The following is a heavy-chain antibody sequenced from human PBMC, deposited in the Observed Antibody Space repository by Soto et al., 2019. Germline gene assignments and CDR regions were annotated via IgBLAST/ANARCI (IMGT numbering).Heavy chain of an antibody. D-gene: IGHD2-2*01. V-gene: IGHV4-59*01. Sequence: QLQLHESGPGLVKPSETLSLTCTVSGGSIGRYFWSWIRQPPGKGLEWIGYIYYTGTTNYTPSLKSRLTISLDTSKNQFSLRLSSVTAADTAIYYCAREFQHLDAFDIWGQGTMVTVSS. J-gene: IGHJ3*02. CDR3: AREFQHLDAFDI. CDR2: IYYTGTT. CDR1: GGSIGRYF.